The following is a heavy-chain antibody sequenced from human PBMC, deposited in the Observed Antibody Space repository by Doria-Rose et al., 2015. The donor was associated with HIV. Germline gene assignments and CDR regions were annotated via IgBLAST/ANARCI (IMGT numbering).Heavy chain of an antibody. V-gene: IGHV1-3*01. CDR1: LYTFSAYA. CDR3: ARIHSLSSSSLGH. Sequence: DVNKPWSSVTVSCKTSLYTFSAYAIHWVRQAPGQRLEWMGWLNVGNGDTRYSRKFQDRVTITRDTSANTGYMALSSLRSEDTAVHYCARIHSLSSSSLGHWGQGTLVTVSS. J-gene: IGHJ4*02. D-gene: IGHD6-13*01. CDR2: LNVGNGDT.